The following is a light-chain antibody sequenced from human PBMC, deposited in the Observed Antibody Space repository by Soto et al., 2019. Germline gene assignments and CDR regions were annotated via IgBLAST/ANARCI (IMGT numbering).Light chain of an antibody. J-gene: IGLJ2*01. V-gene: IGLV2-8*01. Sequence: QSALTQPPSASGSPGQSVAISCTGTSSDVGAYSYVSWYQQHPDKAPKLMIYEVSKRPSGVPDRFSGSKSGNTASLTVSGLQAEDEADYYCSSYARNRDILFGGGTKLTVL. CDR2: EVS. CDR3: SSYARNRDIL. CDR1: SSDVGAYSY.